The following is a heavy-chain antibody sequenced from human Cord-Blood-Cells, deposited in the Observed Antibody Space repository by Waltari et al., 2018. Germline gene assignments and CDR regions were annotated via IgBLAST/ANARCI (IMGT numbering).Heavy chain of an antibody. D-gene: IGHD6-13*01. J-gene: IGHJ4*02. CDR2: INPNSGGT. Sequence: QVQLVQSGAEVKKPGASVKVSCKASGYTFTGYYMHWVRLAPGQGLEWMGWINPNSGGTNYAQKFQGRVTMTRDTSISTAYMELSRLRSDDTAVYYCARWGSYSSSWSSFDYWGQGTLVTVSS. CDR3: ARWGSYSSSWSSFDY. V-gene: IGHV1-2*02. CDR1: GYTFTGYY.